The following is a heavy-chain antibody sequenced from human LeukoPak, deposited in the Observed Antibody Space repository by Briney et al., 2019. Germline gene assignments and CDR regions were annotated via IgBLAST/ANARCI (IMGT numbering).Heavy chain of an antibody. CDR2: ISYDGSNK. Sequence: GGSLRLSCAASGFTFSSYAMHWVRQAPGKGLEWVAVISYDGSNKYYADSVKGRFTISRDNSKNTLYLQMNSLRAEDTAVYYCAREYDYVWGSYRWFDPWAREPWSPSPQ. V-gene: IGHV3-30-3*01. J-gene: IGHJ5*02. CDR1: GFTFSSYA. CDR3: AREYDYVWGSYRWFDP. D-gene: IGHD3-16*02.